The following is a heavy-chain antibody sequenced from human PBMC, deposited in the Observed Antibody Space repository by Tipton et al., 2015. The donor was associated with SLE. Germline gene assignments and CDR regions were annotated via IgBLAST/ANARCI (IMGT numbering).Heavy chain of an antibody. CDR1: GYSFSSCFC. CDR2: IYHSRSK. Sequence: LRLSCTTSGYSFSSCFCWGWIRQPPGKGLEWIRNIYHSRSKFYNPSLKSRVTISVDKSKNKFSLKLSSVTAADTAVYYCARGDGYNFDYWGQGTLVTVSS. V-gene: IGHV4-38-2*02. CDR3: ARGDGYNFDY. J-gene: IGHJ4*02. D-gene: IGHD5-24*01.